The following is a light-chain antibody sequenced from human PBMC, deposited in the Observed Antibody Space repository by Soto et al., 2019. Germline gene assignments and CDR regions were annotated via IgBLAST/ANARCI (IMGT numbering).Light chain of an antibody. CDR2: AAS. J-gene: IGKJ2*01. Sequence: DIQMTQSPSSLSASVVDRVTITCRASQSISSYLNWYQQKPWKAPKLLIYAASSLQSGVPSRFSGGGSVTDFTLTLSSLQPEDFATYYCQHSYSTSSTCGQGTKLEIK. CDR1: QSISSY. CDR3: QHSYSTSST. V-gene: IGKV1-39*01.